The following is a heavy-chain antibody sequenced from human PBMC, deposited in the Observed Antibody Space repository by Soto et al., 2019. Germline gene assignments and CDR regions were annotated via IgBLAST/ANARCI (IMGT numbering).Heavy chain of an antibody. Sequence: AAVKVSCKASGYTFTSYGISWVRQAPGQGLEWMGWISAYNGNTNYAQKLQGRVTMTTDTSTSTAYMELRSLRSDDTAVYYCAAAQYSSDRFDYWGQGTMVTVSS. V-gene: IGHV1-18*04. CDR3: AAAQYSSDRFDY. D-gene: IGHD6-19*01. J-gene: IGHJ4*02. CDR2: ISAYNGNT. CDR1: GYTFTSYG.